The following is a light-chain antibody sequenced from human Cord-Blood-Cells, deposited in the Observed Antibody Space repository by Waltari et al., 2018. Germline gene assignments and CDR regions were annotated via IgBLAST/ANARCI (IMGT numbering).Light chain of an antibody. Sequence: DIQMTPSPFSLSASVGDRVTITCRASQSISSYLNWYQQKPGKAPKLLIYAASSLQSGVPSRFSGSGSGTDFTLTISSLQPEDFATYYCPQSYSTPLTFGGGTKVEIK. V-gene: IGKV1-39*01. CDR2: AAS. CDR1: QSISSY. CDR3: PQSYSTPLT. J-gene: IGKJ4*01.